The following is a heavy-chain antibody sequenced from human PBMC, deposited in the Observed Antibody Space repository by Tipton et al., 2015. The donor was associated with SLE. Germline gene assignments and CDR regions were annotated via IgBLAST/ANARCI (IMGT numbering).Heavy chain of an antibody. CDR1: GGSFSGYY. Sequence: TLSLTCAVYGGSFSGYYWGWIRQPPGKGLEWIGSIYYSGSTYYNPSLKSRVTISVDTSKNQFSLKLSSVTAADTAVYYCARGGSGSYLGWFDPWGQGTLVTVSS. D-gene: IGHD1-26*01. J-gene: IGHJ5*02. CDR2: IYYSGST. CDR3: ARGGSGSYLGWFDP. V-gene: IGHV4-34*01.